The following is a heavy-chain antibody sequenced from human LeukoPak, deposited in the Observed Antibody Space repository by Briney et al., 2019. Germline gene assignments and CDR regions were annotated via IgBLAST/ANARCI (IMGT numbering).Heavy chain of an antibody. CDR1: GGSISSYY. V-gene: IGHV4-59*01. J-gene: IGHJ4*02. CDR2: IYYSGST. Sequence: PSETLSLTCTVSGGSISSYYWSWIRQPPGKGLEWIGYIYYSGSTNYNPSLKSRVTISVDTSKNQFSLKLSSVTAADTAVYYCARRSGYFYWGQGTLVTVSS. CDR3: ARRSGYFY. D-gene: IGHD5-18*01.